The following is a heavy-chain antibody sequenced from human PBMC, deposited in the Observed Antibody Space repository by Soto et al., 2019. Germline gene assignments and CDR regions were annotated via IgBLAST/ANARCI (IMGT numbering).Heavy chain of an antibody. V-gene: IGHV4-59*01. CDR2: IYYSGST. CDR3: ARGDVVVVVAATDYYFDY. D-gene: IGHD2-15*01. J-gene: IGHJ4*02. CDR1: GGSISSYY. Sequence: SETLSLNCTVSGGSISSYYWSWIRQPPGKGLEWIGYIYYSGSTNYNPSLKSRVTISVDTSKNQFSLKLSSVTAADTAVYYCARGDVVVVVAATDYYFDYWGQGTLVTVSS.